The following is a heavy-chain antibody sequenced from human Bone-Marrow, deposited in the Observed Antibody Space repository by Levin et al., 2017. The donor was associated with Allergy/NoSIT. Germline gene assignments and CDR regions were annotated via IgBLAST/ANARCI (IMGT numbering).Heavy chain of an antibody. J-gene: IGHJ4*02. CDR2: IYYTGST. D-gene: IGHD6-13*01. CDR3: ARESAASGLPFDY. CDR1: GGSINSYY. Sequence: KSSETLSLTCTVSGGSINSYYWIWIRQPPGKGLEWIGYIYYTGSTHYNPSLQSRVTMSVDTSKNQFYLNLNSVTAADTAVYYCARESAASGLPFDYWGQGTLVTVSS. V-gene: IGHV4-59*01.